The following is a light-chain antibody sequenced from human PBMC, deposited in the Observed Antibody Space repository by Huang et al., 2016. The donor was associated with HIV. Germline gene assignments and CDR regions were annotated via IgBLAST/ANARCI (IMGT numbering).Light chain of an antibody. CDR2: TAS. V-gene: IGKV1-39*01. CDR1: QNITKS. CDR3: QQSFSVPRT. Sequence: IQMTQSPPSLSASVGDRVTFTCRANQNITKSLNWYQQKPGKAPKLLIYTASTLESGVPSRFSGSGSGSRFTLNIGNLHPEDFATYYCQQSFSVPRTFG. J-gene: IGKJ1*01.